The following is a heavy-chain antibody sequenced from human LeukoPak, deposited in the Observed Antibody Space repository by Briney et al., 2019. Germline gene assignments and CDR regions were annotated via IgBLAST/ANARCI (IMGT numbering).Heavy chain of an antibody. CDR1: GFTFSSYS. D-gene: IGHD3-10*01. Sequence: GGSLRLSCAASGFTFSSYSMNWVRQAPGKGLEWVSYISSSSSTIYYADSVKGRFTISRDNAKNSLYLQMNSLRAEDTAVYYCARDDYYGSGSYYKGGAFDIWGQGTMVTVSS. CDR2: ISSSSSTI. V-gene: IGHV3-48*04. CDR3: ARDDYYGSGSYYKGGAFDI. J-gene: IGHJ3*02.